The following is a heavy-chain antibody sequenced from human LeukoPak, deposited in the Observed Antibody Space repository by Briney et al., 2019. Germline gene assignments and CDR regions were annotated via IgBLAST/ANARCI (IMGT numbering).Heavy chain of an antibody. V-gene: IGHV4-59*01. D-gene: IGHD3-22*01. J-gene: IGHJ3*02. CDR1: GGSISSYY. Sequence: SETLSLTCTVSGGSISSYYWSWIRQPPGKGLEWLGYIYYSGSTNYNPSLKTRVTISVDTSKNQFSLKLSSVTAADTAVYYCARDSNYYDSSGYYLDAFDIWGQGTMVTVSS. CDR3: ARDSNYYDSSGYYLDAFDI. CDR2: IYYSGST.